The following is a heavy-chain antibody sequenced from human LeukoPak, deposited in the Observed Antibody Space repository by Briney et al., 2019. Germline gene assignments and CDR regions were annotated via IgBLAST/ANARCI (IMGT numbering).Heavy chain of an antibody. Sequence: ASVKVSCKASGYTFTGYYMHWVRQAPGQGLEWMGWINPNSGGTNYAQKFQGRVTMTRDTSISTAYMELSKLTSDDTAVYYCARDQGNGYYINWFDPWGQGTLVTVSS. V-gene: IGHV1-2*02. D-gene: IGHD3-22*01. J-gene: IGHJ5*02. CDR2: INPNSGGT. CDR1: GYTFTGYY. CDR3: ARDQGNGYYINWFDP.